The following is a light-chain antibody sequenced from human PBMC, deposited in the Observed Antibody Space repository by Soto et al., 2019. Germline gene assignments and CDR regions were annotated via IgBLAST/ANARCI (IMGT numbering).Light chain of an antibody. CDR1: SSNIGSNT. J-gene: IGLJ2*01. V-gene: IGLV1-44*01. CDR2: SNN. CDR3: AGWVERRNRGV. Sequence: QSVLTQPPSASGTPGQRVTISCSGSSSNIGSNTVNWYQQLPGTAPKLLIYSNNQRPSGVPDRFSGSKSGTSASLAISGLQCEGGGSYYGAGWVERRNRGVFGRGTK.